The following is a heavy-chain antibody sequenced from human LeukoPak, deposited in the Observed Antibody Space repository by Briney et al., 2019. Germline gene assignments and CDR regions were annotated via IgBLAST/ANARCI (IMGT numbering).Heavy chain of an antibody. J-gene: IGHJ3*02. CDR2: IYYSGST. CDR3: ARGGDGYNLGAFDI. Sequence: SETLSLTCTVSGGSISSYYWSWIRQPPGKGLEWLGYIYYSGSTNYNPSLKSRVTISVDTSKNQFSLKLSSVTAADTAVYYCARGGDGYNLGAFDIWGQGTMVTVSS. V-gene: IGHV4-59*01. D-gene: IGHD5-24*01. CDR1: GGSISSYY.